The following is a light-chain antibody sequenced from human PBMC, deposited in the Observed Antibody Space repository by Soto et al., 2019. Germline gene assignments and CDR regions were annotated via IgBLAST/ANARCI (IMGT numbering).Light chain of an antibody. J-gene: IGKJ4*01. CDR3: QQSRNLPLT. Sequence: ESVLTHAPAALSLSPGERATLSCRASQSVSSNLALYQQKPGQAPRLLIYDASNRATGIPVRFSGSGSGTDFTLTISSLEPEDFAVYYCQQSRNLPLTFGGGTKVDIK. V-gene: IGKV3-11*01. CDR1: QSVSSN. CDR2: DAS.